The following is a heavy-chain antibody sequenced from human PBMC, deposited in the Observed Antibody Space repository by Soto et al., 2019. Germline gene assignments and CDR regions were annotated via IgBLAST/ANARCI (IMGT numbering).Heavy chain of an antibody. D-gene: IGHD4-4*01. V-gene: IGHV1-46*01. CDR3: ARGHSHYDYYYYGMDV. Sequence: GASVKVSCKASGYTFTSYYMHWVRQAPGQGLEWMGIINPSGGSTSYAQEFQGRVTMTRDTSTSTVYMELSSLRSEDTAVYYCARGHSHYDYYYYGMDVWGQGTTVTVS. CDR2: INPSGGST. CDR1: GYTFTSYY. J-gene: IGHJ6*02.